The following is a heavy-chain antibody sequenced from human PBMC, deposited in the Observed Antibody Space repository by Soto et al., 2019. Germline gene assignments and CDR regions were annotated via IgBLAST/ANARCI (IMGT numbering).Heavy chain of an antibody. CDR1: GFTFSSYA. CDR3: AKDLGYCSSTSCYTDWFDP. Sequence: GGSLRLSCAASGFTFSSYAMSWVRQAPGKGLEWVSAISGSGGSTYYADSVKGRFTISRDNSKNTLYLQMNSLRAEDTAVHYCAKDLGYCSSTSCYTDWFDPWGQGTLVTVSS. J-gene: IGHJ5*02. D-gene: IGHD2-2*02. V-gene: IGHV3-23*01. CDR2: ISGSGGST.